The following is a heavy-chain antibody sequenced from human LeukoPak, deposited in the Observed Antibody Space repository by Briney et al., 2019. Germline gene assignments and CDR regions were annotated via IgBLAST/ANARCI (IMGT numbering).Heavy chain of an antibody. Sequence: ASVKVSCKASGGTFSSYAISWVRQAPGQGLEWMGIINPSGGSTSYAQKFQGRVTMTRDTSTSTVYMELSSLRSEDTAVYYCARGASLHGDQSRDYFDYWGQGTLVTVSS. D-gene: IGHD4-17*01. J-gene: IGHJ4*02. CDR2: INPSGGST. V-gene: IGHV1-46*01. CDR1: GGTFSSYA. CDR3: ARGASLHGDQSRDYFDY.